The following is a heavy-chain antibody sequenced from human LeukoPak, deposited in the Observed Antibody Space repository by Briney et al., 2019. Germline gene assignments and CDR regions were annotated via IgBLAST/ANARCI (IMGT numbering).Heavy chain of an antibody. V-gene: IGHV6-1*01. CDR1: GDSIFTNNVA. Sequence: SQTLSLTCAISGDSIFTNNVAWNWIRQSPSRGLEWLGRTYYRSKWSFDYAVSVKSRITINADTSKNQFSLQLNSVTPEDTAVYYCARGKYTSFDNWGQGTLVTVSS. J-gene: IGHJ4*02. CDR3: ARGKYTSFDN. CDR2: TYYRSKWSF. D-gene: IGHD6-6*01.